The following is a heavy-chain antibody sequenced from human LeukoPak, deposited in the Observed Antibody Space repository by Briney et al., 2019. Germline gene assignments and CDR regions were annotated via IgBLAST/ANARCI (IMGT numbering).Heavy chain of an antibody. Sequence: SLXXAXXXXXVXSNSAAWNWIRQSPSRGLEWLGSTYYRSKWYNDYAVSVKSRLTINPDTSKNQFSLQLNSVTPEDTAVYYCARDGSSSDYYYYYMDVWGKGTTVTVSS. J-gene: IGHJ6*03. CDR1: XXXVXSNSAA. CDR3: ARDGSSSDYYYYYMDV. D-gene: IGHD6-6*01. V-gene: IGHV6-1*01. CDR2: TYYRSKWYN.